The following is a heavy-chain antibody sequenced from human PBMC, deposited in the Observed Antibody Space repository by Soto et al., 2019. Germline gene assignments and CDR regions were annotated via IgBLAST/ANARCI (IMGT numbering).Heavy chain of an antibody. D-gene: IGHD3-16*01. CDR1: GYTFTSYG. Sequence: QVQLVQSGAEVKKPGASVKVSCQASGYTFTSYGISWVRQAPGQGLEWLGWNSAYNCNTNYAQKLQRRVSLTTDPSTSTAYRELRSLRSADTAVNYCARGGTPIDSWGQGTLVTVSS. J-gene: IGHJ4*02. CDR3: ARGGTPIDS. V-gene: IGHV1-18*01. CDR2: NSAYNCNT.